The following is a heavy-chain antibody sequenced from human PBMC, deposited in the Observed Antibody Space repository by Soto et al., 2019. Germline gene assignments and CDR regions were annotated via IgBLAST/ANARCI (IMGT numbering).Heavy chain of an antibody. D-gene: IGHD4-17*01. Sequence: ASVKVSCKASGYTFTSYDINWVRQATGQGLEWMGWMDPNSGNTGYAQKFQGRVTMTRNTSISTAYMELSSLRSEDTAVYYCASVSATVTTLGLDYYYYGMDVWGQGTTVTVYS. CDR1: GYTFTSYD. V-gene: IGHV1-8*01. J-gene: IGHJ6*02. CDR3: ASVSATVTTLGLDYYYYGMDV. CDR2: MDPNSGNT.